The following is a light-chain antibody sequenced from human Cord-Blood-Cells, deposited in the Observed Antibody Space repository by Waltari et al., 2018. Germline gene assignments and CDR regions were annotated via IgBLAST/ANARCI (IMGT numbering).Light chain of an antibody. V-gene: IGKV1-5*01. Sequence: DLQVTPSPSTLSASVGDRVTITCRASQSISSWLAWYQQKPGKAPKLLIYDASSLESGVPSRFSGSGSGTEFTLTISSLQPDDFATYYCQQYNSYWTFGQGTKVEIK. CDR3: QQYNSYWT. CDR2: DAS. J-gene: IGKJ1*01. CDR1: QSISSW.